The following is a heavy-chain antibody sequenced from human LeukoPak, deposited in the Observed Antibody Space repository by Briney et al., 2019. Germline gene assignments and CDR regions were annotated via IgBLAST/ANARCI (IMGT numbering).Heavy chain of an antibody. CDR1: GFTFSSYW. D-gene: IGHD3-22*01. J-gene: IGHJ4*02. CDR3: ARDSATTTVVRDRVVVITTLDY. Sequence: PGGSLRLSCAASGFTFSSYWMHWVRQAPGKGLVWVSRINSDGSSTSYADSVKGRFTISRDNAKNTLYLQMNSLRAEDPAVYYCARDSATTTVVRDRVVVITTLDYWGQGTLVTVSS. CDR2: INSDGSST. V-gene: IGHV3-74*01.